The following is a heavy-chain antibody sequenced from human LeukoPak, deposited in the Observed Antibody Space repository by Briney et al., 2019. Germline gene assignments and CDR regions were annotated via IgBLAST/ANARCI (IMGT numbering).Heavy chain of an antibody. CDR1: GGSISSSSYY. V-gene: IGHV4-39*07. CDR2: IYYSGST. CDR3: AMVSGYDWTYFDY. Sequence: PSETLSLTCTVSGGSISSSSYYWGWIRQPPGKGLEWIGSIYYSGSTYYNPSLKSRVTISVDTSKNQFSLKLSSVTAADTAVYYCAMVSGYDWTYFDYWGQGTLVTVSS. J-gene: IGHJ4*02. D-gene: IGHD5-12*01.